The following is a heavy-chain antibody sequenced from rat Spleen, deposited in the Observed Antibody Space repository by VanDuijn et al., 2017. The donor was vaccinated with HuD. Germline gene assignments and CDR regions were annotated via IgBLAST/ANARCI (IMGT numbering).Heavy chain of an antibody. J-gene: IGHJ2*01. D-gene: IGHD1-11*01. Sequence: EVKLVESGGGLVQPGRSLKLSCAASGFNFNDYWMGWVRQAPGKGLEWIGEINKDSSKINYIPSLREKFTISRDNAQNTLFLQMSKLGSEDTAIYYCGRAATEGLDYWGQGVMVTVSS. CDR1: GFNFNDYW. V-gene: IGHV4-2*01. CDR3: GRAATEGLDY. CDR2: INKDSSKI.